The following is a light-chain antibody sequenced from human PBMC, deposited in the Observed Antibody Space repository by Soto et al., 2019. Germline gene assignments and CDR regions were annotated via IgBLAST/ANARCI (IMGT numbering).Light chain of an antibody. CDR3: SSYKSSSTLPYV. J-gene: IGLJ1*01. Sequence: QSVLTQPASVSGSPGQSITISCTGTSSDVGGYNLVSWYQQYPDKAPKLMIFDVNTRPPGVSNRFSGSKSGNTASLTISGLQAEDEADYYCSSYKSSSTLPYVFGTGTKLTVL. V-gene: IGLV2-14*01. CDR1: SSDVGGYNL. CDR2: DVN.